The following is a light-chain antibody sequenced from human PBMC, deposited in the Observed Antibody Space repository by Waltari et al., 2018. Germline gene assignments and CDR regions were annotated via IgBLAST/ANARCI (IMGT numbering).Light chain of an antibody. CDR3: ATWDDRLKRPV. CDR1: SSNIGNNT. CDR2: TNN. V-gene: IGLV1-44*01. Sequence: QSVLTQAPSASGTPGQRVTISCSGGSSNIGNNTVVWYQQLPGTAPKLLIYTNNNRPSGVPDQFSSSKSGTSASLAITGLQSDDEADYYCATWDDRLKRPVFGGGTKLTVL. J-gene: IGLJ2*01.